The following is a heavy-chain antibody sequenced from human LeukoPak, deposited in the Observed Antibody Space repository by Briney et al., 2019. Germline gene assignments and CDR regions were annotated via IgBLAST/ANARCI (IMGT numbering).Heavy chain of an antibody. V-gene: IGHV4-34*01. D-gene: IGHD3-10*01. CDR1: GGSFSGYY. CDR2: IKHSGST. CDR3: ARGRTPLYYYGSGSFYDY. Sequence: SETLSLTCAVYGGSFSGYYWSWIRQPPGKGLEWIGEIKHSGSTNYNPSLKSRVTISVDTSKNQFSLKLSSVTAADTAVYYCARGRTPLYYYGSGSFYDYWGQGTLVTVSS. J-gene: IGHJ4*02.